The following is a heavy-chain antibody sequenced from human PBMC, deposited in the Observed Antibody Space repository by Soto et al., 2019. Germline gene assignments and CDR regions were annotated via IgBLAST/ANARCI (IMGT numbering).Heavy chain of an antibody. CDR2: INPNSGGT. D-gene: IGHD3-10*01. Sequence: ASVKVSCKASGYTFTGYYMHWVRQAPGQGLEWMGWINPNSGGTNYAQKFQGWVTMTRDTSISTAYMELSRLRSDDTAVYYCASQEVRGVINGMDVWGQGTTVTVSS. CDR1: GYTFTGYY. V-gene: IGHV1-2*04. J-gene: IGHJ6*02. CDR3: ASQEVRGVINGMDV.